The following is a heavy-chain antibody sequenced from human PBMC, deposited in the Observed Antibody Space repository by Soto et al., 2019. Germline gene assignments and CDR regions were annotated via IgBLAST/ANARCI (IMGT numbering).Heavy chain of an antibody. J-gene: IGHJ6*02. V-gene: IGHV3-30*18. Sequence: QVQLVESGGGVVQPGRSLRLSCVASGFTFSSYGMHWVRQAPGKGLEWVAVISYDGSNKYYADSVKGRFTISRDNSKNTLYLQMNSLRAEDTAVYYCAKRVGEGDYYYGMDVWGQGTTVTVSS. CDR1: GFTFSSYG. CDR2: ISYDGSNK. CDR3: AKRVGEGDYYYGMDV. D-gene: IGHD2-15*01.